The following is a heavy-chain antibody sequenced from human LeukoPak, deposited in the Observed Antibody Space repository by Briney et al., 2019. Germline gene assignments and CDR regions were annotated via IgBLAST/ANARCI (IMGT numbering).Heavy chain of an antibody. CDR1: GFTFDDYA. Sequence: KAGGSLRLSCAASGFTFDDYAMHWVRQAPGKGLEWVSGISWNSGSIGYADSVKGRFTSSRDNAKNSLYLQMNSLRAEDTAVYYCARVVQLERHYDALDIWGQGTMITVSS. J-gene: IGHJ3*02. V-gene: IGHV3-9*01. CDR3: ARVVQLERHYDALDI. CDR2: ISWNSGSI. D-gene: IGHD1-1*01.